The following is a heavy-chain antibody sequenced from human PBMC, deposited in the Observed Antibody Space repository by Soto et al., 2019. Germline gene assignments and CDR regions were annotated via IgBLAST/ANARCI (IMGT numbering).Heavy chain of an antibody. J-gene: IGHJ4*02. CDR1: GFTFSSYW. Sequence: GGSLRLSCAASGFTFSSYWMSWVRQAPGKGLEWVANIKQDGSEKYYVDSVKGRFTISRDNAKNSLYLQMNSLRAEDTAVYYCASIPYSSSCYDRVGYFDYWGQGTLVTVSS. CDR2: IKQDGSEK. D-gene: IGHD6-13*01. CDR3: ASIPYSSSCYDRVGYFDY. V-gene: IGHV3-7*01.